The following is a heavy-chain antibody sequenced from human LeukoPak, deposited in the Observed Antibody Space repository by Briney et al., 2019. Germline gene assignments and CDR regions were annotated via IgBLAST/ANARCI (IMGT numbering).Heavy chain of an antibody. Sequence: TVKVSRTPSGGTPSSYAISWVRQAPGPGIEWMGGIIPILGTANYAQKLQGRVTITTDESTSIAYMELSSLRSEDTAVYYCARSDFWSGYYTGDYWGQGTLVTVSS. J-gene: IGHJ4*02. CDR3: ARSDFWSGYYTGDY. CDR1: GGTPSSYA. CDR2: IIPILGTA. V-gene: IGHV1-69*05. D-gene: IGHD3-3*01.